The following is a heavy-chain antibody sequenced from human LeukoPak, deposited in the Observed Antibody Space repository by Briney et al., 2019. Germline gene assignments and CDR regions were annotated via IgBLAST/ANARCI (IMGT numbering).Heavy chain of an antibody. Sequence: PGGSLRLSCAASGLTFSSYAMSWVRQAPGKGLEWVSGISGSGGTTDYADSVKGRFTISRDNSKNTLYLQINSLRAEDTAVYYCGKGSSSGWRLGRNGYWGQGTLVTVSS. CDR1: GLTFSSYA. CDR2: ISGSGGTT. CDR3: GKGSSSGWRLGRNGY. J-gene: IGHJ4*02. V-gene: IGHV3-23*01. D-gene: IGHD6-19*01.